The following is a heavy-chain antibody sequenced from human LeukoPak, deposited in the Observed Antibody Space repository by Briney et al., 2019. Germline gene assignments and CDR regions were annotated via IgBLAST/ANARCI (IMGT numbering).Heavy chain of an antibody. Sequence: ASVKVSCKASGYAFTSYYMYWVRQAPGQGLEWMGVINPSGGSTSYAQKFQGRVTMTRDTSTSTIYMGLSSLRSEDTAIYYCTKAAVAGKAYYYYMDVWGKGTTVTVSS. CDR3: TKAAVAGKAYYYYMDV. CDR1: GYAFTSYY. V-gene: IGHV1-46*01. J-gene: IGHJ6*03. D-gene: IGHD6-19*01. CDR2: INPSGGST.